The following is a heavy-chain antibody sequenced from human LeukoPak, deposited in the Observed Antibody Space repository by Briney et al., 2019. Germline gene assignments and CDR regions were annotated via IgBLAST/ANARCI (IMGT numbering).Heavy chain of an antibody. J-gene: IGHJ4*02. V-gene: IGHV3-7*01. Sequence: ETLSLTCAVYGGSFSGYYWSWIRQAPGKGLEWAANIKQDGSEKYYVDSVKGRFTISRDNAKNSLYLQMNSLRAEDTAVYYCARDNDYGDYSDYWGQGTLVTVSS. CDR3: ARDNDYGDYSDY. CDR1: GGSFSGYY. D-gene: IGHD4-17*01. CDR2: IKQDGSEK.